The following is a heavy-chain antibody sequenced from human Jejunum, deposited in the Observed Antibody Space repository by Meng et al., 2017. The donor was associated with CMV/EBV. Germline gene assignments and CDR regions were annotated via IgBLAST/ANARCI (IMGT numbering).Heavy chain of an antibody. CDR1: GFSFNTNR. CDR3: ARMGYGFEFFDV. D-gene: IGHD5-12*01. CDR2: INADGSET. Sequence: SGFSFNTNRMNWVRPAPGKRLEWVANINADGSETYYVDSVRGRFTISRDNAKNSLYLQMNGLRVEDTAVYYCARMGYGFEFFDVWGQGTMVTVSS. J-gene: IGHJ3*01. V-gene: IGHV3-7*01.